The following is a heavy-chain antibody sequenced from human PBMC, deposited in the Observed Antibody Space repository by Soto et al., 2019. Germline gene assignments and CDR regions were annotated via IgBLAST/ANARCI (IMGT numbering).Heavy chain of an antibody. Sequence: GGSLRLSCAASGFTFSSYAMSWVRQAPGKGLEWVSAISGSGGSTYYADSVKGRFTISRDNSKNTLYLQMNSLRAEDTAVYYCAKVDTAMVVVYYYYGMDVWGQGTTVTVSS. CDR1: GFTFSSYA. D-gene: IGHD5-18*01. CDR3: AKVDTAMVVVYYYYGMDV. V-gene: IGHV3-23*01. J-gene: IGHJ6*02. CDR2: ISGSGGST.